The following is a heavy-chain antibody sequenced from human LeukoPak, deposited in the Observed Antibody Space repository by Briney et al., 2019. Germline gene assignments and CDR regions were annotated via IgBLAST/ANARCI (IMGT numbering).Heavy chain of an antibody. J-gene: IGHJ4*02. CDR2: INHSGST. D-gene: IGHD3-10*01. CDR1: GGSFSGYY. V-gene: IGHV4-34*01. CDR3: ARATLWFGERSYPY. Sequence: SETLSLTCAVYGGSFSGYYWSWIRQPPGKGLEWIGEINHSGSTNYNPSLKRRVTISVDTAKNQFSLKLSSVTAADTAVYYCARATLWFGERSYPYWGQGTLVTVSS.